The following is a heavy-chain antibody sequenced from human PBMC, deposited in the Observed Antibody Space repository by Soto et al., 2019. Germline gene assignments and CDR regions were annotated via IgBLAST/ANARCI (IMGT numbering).Heavy chain of an antibody. V-gene: IGHV3-23*01. J-gene: IGHJ4*02. Sequence: EVQLLESGGGLVQPGGALRLSCAASGFTFSSHAMSWVRQAPGKGLEWVSSISAGGDGAYSADSVKGRFTISRANSNNTLYLQMNSLRTEDTAVYYCARDLWWYLHWGQGTLVTVSS. CDR2: ISAGGDGA. CDR3: ARDLWWYLH. D-gene: IGHD2-15*01. CDR1: GFTFSSHA.